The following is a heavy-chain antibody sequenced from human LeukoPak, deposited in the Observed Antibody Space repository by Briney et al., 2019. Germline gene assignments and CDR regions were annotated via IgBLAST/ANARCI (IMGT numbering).Heavy chain of an antibody. V-gene: IGHV1-46*03. D-gene: IGHD3-22*01. CDR3: ARGGPLTYYYDSSGYYGFDY. J-gene: IGHJ4*02. CDR2: INPSGGST. Sequence: ASVKVCCKASGYTFTSYYMHWVRHAPGQGLEWMGIINPSGGSTSYAQKFQGRVTMTRDTSTSTVYMELSSLRSEDTAVYYCARGGPLTYYYDSSGYYGFDYWGQGTLVTVSS. CDR1: GYTFTSYY.